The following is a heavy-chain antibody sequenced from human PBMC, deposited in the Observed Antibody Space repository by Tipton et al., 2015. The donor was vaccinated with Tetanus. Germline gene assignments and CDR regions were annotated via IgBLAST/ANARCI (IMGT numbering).Heavy chain of an antibody. V-gene: IGHV3-23*01. D-gene: IGHD1-26*01. CDR3: ARQWDSVGLSAFDI. Sequence: SLRLSCAASGFTFSSYAMSWVRQAPGKGLEWVSAISGGGGSTEYADSVKGRFTISRDNSKNTVYLQMSSLRAEDTAVYYCARQWDSVGLSAFDIWGQGTLVTVSS. J-gene: IGHJ3*02. CDR1: GFTFSSYA. CDR2: ISGGGGST.